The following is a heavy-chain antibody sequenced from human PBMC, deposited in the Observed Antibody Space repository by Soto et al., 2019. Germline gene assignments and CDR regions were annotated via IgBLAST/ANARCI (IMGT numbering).Heavy chain of an antibody. D-gene: IGHD3-10*01. V-gene: IGHV4-59*12. J-gene: IGHJ4*02. CDR1: GGSISNYY. CDR3: ARDQNGSGNYYTRYFDY. Sequence: PSETLSLTCTVSGGSISNYYWNWIRQSPGKGLEWIGEIYHSGSTNYNPSLKSRVTISVDKSKNQFSLNLSSVTAADTAVYYCARDQNGSGNYYTRYFDYWGQGTLVTVSS. CDR2: IYHSGST.